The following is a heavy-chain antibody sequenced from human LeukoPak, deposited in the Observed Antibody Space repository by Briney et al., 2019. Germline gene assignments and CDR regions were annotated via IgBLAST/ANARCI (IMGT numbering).Heavy chain of an antibody. Sequence: GGSLRLSCAASGFTFSSYGMSWVRQAPGKGLEWVANIKQDGSEKYYVDSVKGRFTISRDNAKNSLYLQMNSLRAEDTAVYYCARGRGDYWGQGTLVTVSS. J-gene: IGHJ4*02. CDR1: GFTFSSYG. CDR3: ARGRGDY. D-gene: IGHD3-16*01. CDR2: IKQDGSEK. V-gene: IGHV3-7*01.